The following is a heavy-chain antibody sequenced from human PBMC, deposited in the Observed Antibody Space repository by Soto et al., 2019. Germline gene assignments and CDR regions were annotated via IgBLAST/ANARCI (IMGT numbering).Heavy chain of an antibody. CDR3: ARDGPEGYYDSSGYYNAPEYFQH. Sequence: SDTLSITCXVSCGSISSGDYYWTFIRHAPWKCVDWSGYIYYSGSTYYSPSLKSRVTISVDTSKNQFSLKLSSVTAADTAVYYCARDGPEGYYDSSGYYNAPEYFQHWGQGTLVTVSS. J-gene: IGHJ1*01. V-gene: IGHV4-30-4*02. D-gene: IGHD3-22*01. CDR1: CGSISSGDYY. CDR2: IYYSGST.